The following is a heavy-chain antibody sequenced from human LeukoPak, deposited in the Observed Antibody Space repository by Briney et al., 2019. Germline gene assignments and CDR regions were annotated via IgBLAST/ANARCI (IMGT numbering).Heavy chain of an antibody. J-gene: IGHJ3*02. CDR1: GYTFTSYY. CDR3: ASNYGDYGGAFDI. CDR2: INPSGGST. D-gene: IGHD4-17*01. Sequence: VASVTVSCTESGYTFTSYYMHWVRQAPGQGLEWMGIINPSGGSTSYAQKFQGRVTMTRDTSTSTVYMELSSLRSEDTAVYYCASNYGDYGGAFDIWGQGTMVTVSS. V-gene: IGHV1-46*01.